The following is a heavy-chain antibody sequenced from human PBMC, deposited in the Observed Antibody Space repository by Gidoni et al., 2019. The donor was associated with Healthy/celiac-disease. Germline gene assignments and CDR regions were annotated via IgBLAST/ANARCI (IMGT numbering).Heavy chain of an antibody. V-gene: IGHV3-11*01. CDR3: ARGLSRVFGVVIGYYYGMDV. J-gene: IGHJ6*02. Sequence: QVQLVESGGGLVKPGGSLRLSCAASGFTFSDYYMSWIRQAPGKGLEWVSYISSSGSTIYYADSVKGRFTISRDNAKNSLYLQMNSLRAEDTAVYYCARGLSRVFGVVIGYYYGMDVWGQGTTVTVSS. CDR2: ISSSGSTI. CDR1: GFTFSDYY. D-gene: IGHD3-3*01.